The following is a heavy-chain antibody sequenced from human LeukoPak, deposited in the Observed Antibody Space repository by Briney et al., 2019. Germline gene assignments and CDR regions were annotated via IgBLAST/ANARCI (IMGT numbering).Heavy chain of an antibody. CDR2: ISSSSSTI. D-gene: IGHD1-26*01. J-gene: IGHJ4*02. V-gene: IGHV3-48*01. Sequence: GGSLRLSCAASGFTFSSYSMNWVRQAPGKGLEWVSYISSSSSTIYYADSVKGRFTISRDNAKNSLYPQMNSLRAEDTAVYYCAREFSGSNYGFPFDYWGQGTLVTVSS. CDR1: GFTFSSYS. CDR3: AREFSGSNYGFPFDY.